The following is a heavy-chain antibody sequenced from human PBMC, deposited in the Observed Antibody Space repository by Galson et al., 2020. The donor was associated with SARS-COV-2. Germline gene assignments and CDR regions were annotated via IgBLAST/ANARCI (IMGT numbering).Heavy chain of an antibody. CDR3: AWDWGQRFEGINWYTVGFDL. V-gene: IGHV3-11*06. J-gene: IGHJ5*02. CDR1: GFTLSDYA. CDR2: ISSNGRDT. Sequence: GGSLRLSCAASGFTLSDYAMNWVRHAPGRGLEWVSKISSNGRDTHYAESVRGRFTISSDSANNSLFLQMNSLRDEDTAMYYCAWDWGQRFEGINWYTVGFDLWGQGIPVTFS. D-gene: IGHD1-20*01.